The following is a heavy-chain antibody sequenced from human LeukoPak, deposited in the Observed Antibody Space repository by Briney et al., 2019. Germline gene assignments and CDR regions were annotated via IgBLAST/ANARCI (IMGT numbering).Heavy chain of an antibody. CDR3: ARDRLGTTFYYGMDV. CDR2: IYYSGST. D-gene: IGHD1-7*01. Sequence: SETLSLTCTVSGGSISSYYWSWIRQPPGKGLEWIGYIYYSGSTNYNPSLKSRVTISVDTSKNQFSLKLSSVTAADTAVYYCARDRLGTTFYYGMDVWGQGTTVTVSS. CDR1: GGSISSYY. J-gene: IGHJ6*02. V-gene: IGHV4-59*01.